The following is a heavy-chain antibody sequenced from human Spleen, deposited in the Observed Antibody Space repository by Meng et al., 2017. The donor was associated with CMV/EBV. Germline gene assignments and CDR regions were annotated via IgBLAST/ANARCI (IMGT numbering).Heavy chain of an antibody. D-gene: IGHD2-15*01. J-gene: IGHJ4*02. CDR1: GFTFSSYW. CDR2: IKQDGIEK. Sequence: GESLKISCAASGFTFSSYWMSWVRQAPGKGLEWLANIKQDGIEKYYVDSVKGRFTISRDNANKSLYLHMNSLRSDDTALYYCAREGRDLDYWGQGTLVTVSS. V-gene: IGHV3-7*01. CDR3: AREGRDLDY.